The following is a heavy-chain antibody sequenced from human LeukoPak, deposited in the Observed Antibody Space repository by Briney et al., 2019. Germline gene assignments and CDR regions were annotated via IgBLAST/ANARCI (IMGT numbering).Heavy chain of an antibody. CDR3: AMPVEVPPIPLFAF. V-gene: IGHV1-3*01. CDR2: VSAANNP. D-gene: IGHD3-3*02. Sequence: GASVKVSCKPSGYIFTPHHIHWMRQAPGQGLELLGWVSAANNPEYSQKFQGRVVITREASATTSYLELNSLRSEDTAIYYCAMPVEVPPIPLFAFWGQGTLVTVSS. CDR1: GYIFTPHH. J-gene: IGHJ4*02.